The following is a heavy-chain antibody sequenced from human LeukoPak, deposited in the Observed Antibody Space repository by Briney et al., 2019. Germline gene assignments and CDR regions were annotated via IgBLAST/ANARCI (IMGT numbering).Heavy chain of an antibody. J-gene: IGHJ5*02. CDR2: INPNSGGT. CDR1: GYTFTTYD. CDR3: ARAGNTENWFDP. V-gene: IGHV1-2*02. D-gene: IGHD1/OR15-1a*01. Sequence: ASVKVSCKASGYTFTTYDVNWVRQAPGQGLEWMGWINPNSGGTNYAQRFQGRVTMTRDTSISTAYMELSRLRSDDTAVYYCARAGNTENWFDPWGQGTLVTVSS.